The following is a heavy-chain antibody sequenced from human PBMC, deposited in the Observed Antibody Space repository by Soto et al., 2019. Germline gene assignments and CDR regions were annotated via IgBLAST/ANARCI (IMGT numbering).Heavy chain of an antibody. CDR3: VRQGIGNLHGLVDV. CDR1: SGPTSSHN. D-gene: IGHD1-1*01. J-gene: IGHJ6*02. Sequence: QVQLQQSGPGLVKPSETLSLTYSVSSGPTSSHNWGWIRQTPGRGLEWIGYVYSTGGTSYNPSLNRRVTISADTSTNHISLTLTSVTAADTAVYYCVRQGIGNLHGLVDVWGQGTTVRVSS. CDR2: VYSTGGT. V-gene: IGHV4-59*08.